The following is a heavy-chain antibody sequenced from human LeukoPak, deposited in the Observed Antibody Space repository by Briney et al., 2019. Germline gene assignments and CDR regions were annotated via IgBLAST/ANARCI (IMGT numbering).Heavy chain of an antibody. CDR1: GGSISSASYY. D-gene: IGHD6-19*01. CDR2: IYYSGST. V-gene: IGHV4-39*07. Sequence: SETLSLTCTVSGGSISSASYYWGWIRQPPGKGLEWIGSIYYSGSTYYNPSLKSRVTISVDTSKNQFSLKLSSVTAADTAVYYCARGGQCLANWFDPWGQGTLVTVSS. CDR3: ARGGQCLANWFDP. J-gene: IGHJ5*02.